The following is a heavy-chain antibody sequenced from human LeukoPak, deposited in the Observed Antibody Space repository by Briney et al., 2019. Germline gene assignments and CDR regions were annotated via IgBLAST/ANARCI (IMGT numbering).Heavy chain of an antibody. CDR2: VYYSGST. D-gene: IGHD3-10*01. J-gene: IGHJ4*02. CDR3: ARASMVRGLYFDY. V-gene: IGHV4-59*08. Sequence: KPSETLSLTCTVSGGSISNYYWSWIRQPPGKGLEWIGYVYYSGSTNYNPSLKSRVTISVDASRNQFSLKVRSVTAADTAVYYCARASMVRGLYFDYWGQGTLVTVSS. CDR1: GGSISNYY.